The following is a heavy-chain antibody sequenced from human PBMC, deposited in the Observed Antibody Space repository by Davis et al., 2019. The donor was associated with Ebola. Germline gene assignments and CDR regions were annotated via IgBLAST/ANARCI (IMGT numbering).Heavy chain of an antibody. CDR2: IYYSGST. V-gene: IGHV4-61*08. CDR1: GGSISSGGYY. CDR3: ARHDYDFWSGYYLGY. J-gene: IGHJ4*02. D-gene: IGHD3-3*01. Sequence: SETLSLTCTVSGGSISSGGYYWSWIRQHPGKGLEWIGYIYYSGSTNYNPSLKSRVTISVDTSKNQFSLKLSSVTAADTAVYYCARHDYDFWSGYYLGYWGQGTLVTVSS.